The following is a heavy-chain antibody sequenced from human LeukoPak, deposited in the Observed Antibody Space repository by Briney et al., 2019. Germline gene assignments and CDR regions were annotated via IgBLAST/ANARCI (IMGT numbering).Heavy chain of an antibody. D-gene: IGHD5-12*01. CDR3: ARSTRGDYSGQHDDLDV. Sequence: PGGSLRLSCAATGVTFTGYAVHWVRQPPGEGLQWVAVIWPDATKTYYAESVKGRFTISRDQSKDTVYLQMSSLRADDTAAYYCARSTRGDYSGQHDDLDVWGPGTMVSVSP. CDR2: IWPDATKT. J-gene: IGHJ3*01. V-gene: IGHV3-33*01. CDR1: GVTFTGYA.